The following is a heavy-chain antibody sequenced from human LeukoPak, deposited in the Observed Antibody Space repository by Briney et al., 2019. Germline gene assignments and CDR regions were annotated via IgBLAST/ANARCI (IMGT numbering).Heavy chain of an antibody. CDR1: GFTFSSYA. Sequence: PGGSLRLSCAASGFTFSSYAMSWVRQAPGKGLEWDSAISGSGGSTYYADSVKGRFTISRDNSKNTLYLQMNSLRAEDTAVYYCARSQGRYFDWLLYPIDYWGQGTLVTVSS. D-gene: IGHD3-9*01. J-gene: IGHJ4*02. V-gene: IGHV3-23*01. CDR2: ISGSGGST. CDR3: ARSQGRYFDWLLYPIDY.